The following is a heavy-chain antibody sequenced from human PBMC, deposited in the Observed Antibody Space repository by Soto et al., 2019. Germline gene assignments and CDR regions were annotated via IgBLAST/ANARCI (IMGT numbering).Heavy chain of an antibody. Sequence: GASVKVSCKASGYTFTNYVMHWVRQAPGQRLEWMGWINAGNGNTKYSQKFQGRVTITRDTSASTAYMEPSSLRSEDTAVYYCARAGTVATTTFDYWGQGTLVTVSS. V-gene: IGHV1-3*01. CDR3: ARAGTVATTTFDY. J-gene: IGHJ4*02. CDR1: GYTFTNYV. CDR2: INAGNGNT. D-gene: IGHD5-12*01.